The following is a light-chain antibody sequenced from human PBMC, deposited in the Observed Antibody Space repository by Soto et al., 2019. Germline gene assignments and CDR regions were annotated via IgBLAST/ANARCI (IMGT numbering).Light chain of an antibody. J-gene: IGKJ2*01. CDR2: KAS. V-gene: IGKV1-5*03. CDR1: QSISDW. CDR3: QQYNGYPYT. Sequence: DFQMTQSPSTLSASVGDRVTITCRASQSISDWLAWYQQKPGKAPKVLIYKASRLQSGVPSSFSGSGSGTEFTLTITSLQPDDFATYYCQQYNGYPYTFGQGTKLEIK.